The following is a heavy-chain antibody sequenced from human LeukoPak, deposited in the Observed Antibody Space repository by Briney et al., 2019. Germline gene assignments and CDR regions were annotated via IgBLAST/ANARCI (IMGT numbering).Heavy chain of an antibody. V-gene: IGHV3-11*04. J-gene: IGHJ4*02. D-gene: IGHD3-10*01. CDR1: GFTFSDYY. CDR3: ARVDYYGSGSYYNDPPFFDY. CDR2: ISSSGSTI. Sequence: GGSLRLSCAASGFTFSDYYMSWIRQAPGKGLEWVSYISSSGSTIYYADSVKGRFTISRDNAKNSLYLQMNSLRAEDTAVYYCARVDYYGSGSYYNDPPFFDYWGQGTLVTVSS.